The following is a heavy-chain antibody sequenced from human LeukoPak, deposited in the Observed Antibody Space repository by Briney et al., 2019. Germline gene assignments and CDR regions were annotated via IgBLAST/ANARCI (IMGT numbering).Heavy chain of an antibody. J-gene: IGHJ4*02. CDR3: AKDRYYYDSSGYSRTDY. CDR2: ISYDGSNK. D-gene: IGHD3-22*01. Sequence: GGSLRLSCAASGFTLSTYAMNWVRQAPGKGLEWVAVISYDGSNKYYADSVKGRFTISRDNSKNTLYLQMNSLRAEDTAVYYCAKDRYYYDSSGYSRTDYWGQGTLVTVSS. CDR1: GFTLSTYA. V-gene: IGHV3-30*18.